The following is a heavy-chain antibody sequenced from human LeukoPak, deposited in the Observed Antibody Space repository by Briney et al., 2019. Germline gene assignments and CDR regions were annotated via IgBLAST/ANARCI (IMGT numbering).Heavy chain of an antibody. CDR2: IYTSGST. Sequence: SQTLSLTCTVSSGSISSGSYYWSWIRQPAGKGLEWIGRIYTSGSTNYNPSLKSRVTISVDTSKNQFSLKLNSVTAADTAVYYCARDPGVGATTLGAFDIWGQGTMVTVSS. V-gene: IGHV4-61*02. D-gene: IGHD1-26*01. CDR3: ARDPGVGATTLGAFDI. CDR1: SGSISSGSYY. J-gene: IGHJ3*02.